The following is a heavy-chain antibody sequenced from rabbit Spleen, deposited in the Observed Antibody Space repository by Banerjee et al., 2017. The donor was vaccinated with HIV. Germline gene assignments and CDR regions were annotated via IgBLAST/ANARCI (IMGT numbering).Heavy chain of an antibody. Sequence: PLEESGGDLVKPGASLTLTCTASGFSFSSNDYMCWVLQAPGKGLEWISCIAGSSSGFTYSATWAKGRFSISKTSSTTVTLQMTSLTVADTATYFCARDTGSSFSSYGMDLWGPCTLVTVS. CDR1: GFSFSSNDY. D-gene: IGHD8-1*01. J-gene: IGHJ6*01. V-gene: IGHV1S40*01. CDR3: ARDTGSSFSSYGMDL. CDR2: IAGSSSGFT.